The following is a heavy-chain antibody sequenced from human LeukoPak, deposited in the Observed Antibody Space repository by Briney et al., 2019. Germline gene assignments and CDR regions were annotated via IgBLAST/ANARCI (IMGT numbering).Heavy chain of an antibody. D-gene: IGHD4-17*01. J-gene: IGHJ4*02. CDR1: GYTFTGYH. V-gene: IGHV1-2*06. CDR3: ASGTYGDYSLDF. Sequence: GASVKVSCKASGYTFTGYHLHWVRQAPGQGLEWMGRINPDRGGTDYALKFQGRVTMTGDTSIGTAYMELSRLRSDDTAIYYCASGTYGDYSLDFWGQGTLVTVSS. CDR2: INPDRGGT.